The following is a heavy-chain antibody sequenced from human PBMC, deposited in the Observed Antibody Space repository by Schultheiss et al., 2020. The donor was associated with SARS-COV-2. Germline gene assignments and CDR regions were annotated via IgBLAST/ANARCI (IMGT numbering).Heavy chain of an antibody. D-gene: IGHD6-19*01. CDR1: GYTFTSYG. Sequence: ASVKVSCKASGYTFTSYGISWVRQAPGQGLEWMGWISAYNGNTNYAQKFQGRVTMTRDTSTSTVYMELSSLRSEDTAVYYCARGGGSSGWSNYGMDVWGQGTTVTVSS. V-gene: IGHV1-18*01. CDR3: ARGGGSSGWSNYGMDV. J-gene: IGHJ6*02. CDR2: ISAYNGNT.